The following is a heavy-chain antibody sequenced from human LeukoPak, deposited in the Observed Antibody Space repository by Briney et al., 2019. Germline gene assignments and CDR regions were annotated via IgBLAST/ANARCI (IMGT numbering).Heavy chain of an antibody. D-gene: IGHD6-6*01. CDR1: GFTFSSYN. V-gene: IGHV3-48*02. J-gene: IGHJ4*02. CDR2: ISSSSSAI. Sequence: GGSLRLSCAASGFTFSSYNMNWVRQAPGKGLEWVSYISSSSSAIYYADSVKGRFTISRDNAKNSLYLQMNSLRDEDTAVYYCAREYSSSSGSVSDYWGQGTLVTVSS. CDR3: AREYSSSSGSVSDY.